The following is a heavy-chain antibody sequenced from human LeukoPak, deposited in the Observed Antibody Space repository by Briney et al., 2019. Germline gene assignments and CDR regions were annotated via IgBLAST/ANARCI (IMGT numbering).Heavy chain of an antibody. J-gene: IGHJ5*02. D-gene: IGHD3-10*01. V-gene: IGHV3-69-1*01. CDR2: ISSSSTI. CDR1: GFTFSDYY. Sequence: GGSLRLSCAASGFTFSDYYMNWVRQAPGKGLEWVSSISSSSTIYYADSVKGRFTISRDNAKNSLYLQMNSLTPEDTAVYYCARTDYYGSGSPIVDFDPWGQGTLVTVSS. CDR3: ARTDYYGSGSPIVDFDP.